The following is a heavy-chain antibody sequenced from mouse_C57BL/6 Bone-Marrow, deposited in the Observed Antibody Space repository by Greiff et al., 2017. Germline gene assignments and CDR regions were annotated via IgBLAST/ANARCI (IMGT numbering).Heavy chain of an antibody. CDR3: ARYFCGSIDY. D-gene: IGHD1-1*01. J-gene: IGHJ2*01. V-gene: IGHV1-18*01. CDR2: INPTNGGT. Sequence: VQLQQPGPELVKPGASVKIPCKASGYTFTDYNMDWVKQSHGQSLEWIGDINPTNGGTIYNQKFKGKATLTVDTTSSTAYMELRSLTSEDTAVFDCARYFCGSIDYWGQGTTLTVSS. CDR1: GYTFTDYN.